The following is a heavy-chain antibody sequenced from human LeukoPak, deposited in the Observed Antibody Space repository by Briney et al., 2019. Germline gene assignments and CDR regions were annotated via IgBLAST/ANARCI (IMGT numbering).Heavy chain of an antibody. CDR1: GDSISSTYYY. CDR2: IYYGGET. D-gene: IGHD1-26*01. V-gene: IGHV4-39*01. CDR3: ARRSHCDVGSCPPV. Sequence: SETLSLTCTVSGDSISSTYYYWVWIRQPPGKGLEWIGSIYYGGETYYNPSLRSRVTISSDTSKNQFSLSLNSVTATDAAVYYCARRSHCDVGSCPPVWGQGTTVTVSS. J-gene: IGHJ6*02.